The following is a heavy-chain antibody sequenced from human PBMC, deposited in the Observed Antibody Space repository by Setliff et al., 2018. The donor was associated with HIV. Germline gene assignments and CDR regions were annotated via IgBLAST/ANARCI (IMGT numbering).Heavy chain of an antibody. CDR2: IIPIGGTP. Sequence: SVKVSCKSSGGIFSSYAFSWVRQAPGQGLQWMGGIIPIGGTPYYAQKFQGRVTITADDSTSTAYMELTSLRSENTAVYYCASHLKLAATGTFDYWGQGTLVTVSS. D-gene: IGHD1-1*01. CDR3: ASHLKLAATGTFDY. CDR1: GGIFSSYA. J-gene: IGHJ4*02. V-gene: IGHV1-69*13.